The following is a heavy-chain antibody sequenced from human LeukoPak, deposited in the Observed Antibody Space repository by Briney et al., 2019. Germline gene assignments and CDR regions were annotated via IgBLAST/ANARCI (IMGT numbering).Heavy chain of an antibody. D-gene: IGHD3-3*01. CDR2: IYYRGST. CDR1: GGSISSYY. Sequence: SETLSLTCTVSGGSISSYYWSWIRQPPGKGLEWIGYIYYRGSTNYNPSLKSRVTISVDTSKNQFSLKLSSVTAADTAVYYCARLIDFWSGPPTRNWFDPWGQGTLVTVSS. CDR3: ARLIDFWSGPPTRNWFDP. J-gene: IGHJ5*02. V-gene: IGHV4-59*08.